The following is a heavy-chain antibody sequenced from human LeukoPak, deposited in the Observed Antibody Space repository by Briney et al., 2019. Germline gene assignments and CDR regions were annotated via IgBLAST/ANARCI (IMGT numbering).Heavy chain of an antibody. D-gene: IGHD5-12*01. CDR2: TNSDGSST. CDR3: ARNTGYDYGY. J-gene: IGHJ4*02. V-gene: IGHV3-74*01. CDR1: GFTFSSYW. Sequence: GGSLRLSCAASGFTFSSYWMHWVRQAPGKGLVWVSRTNSDGSSTSYADSVKGRFTISRDNAKNTLYLQMNSLRAEDTAVYYCARNTGYDYGYWGQGTLVTVSS.